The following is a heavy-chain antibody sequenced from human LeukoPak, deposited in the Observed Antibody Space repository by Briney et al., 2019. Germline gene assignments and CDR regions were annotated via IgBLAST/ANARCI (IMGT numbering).Heavy chain of an antibody. D-gene: IGHD6-13*01. CDR3: ARVSIAAAGYFDY. Sequence: GGSRRLSCAASGFTFNTYNMNWVRQAPGKGLEWVSSISGSSTYIYYADSVKGRFTISRDNSKNTLYLQMNSLRAEDTAVYYCARVSIAAAGYFDYWGQGTLVTVSS. J-gene: IGHJ4*02. V-gene: IGHV3-21*01. CDR1: GFTFNTYN. CDR2: ISGSSTYI.